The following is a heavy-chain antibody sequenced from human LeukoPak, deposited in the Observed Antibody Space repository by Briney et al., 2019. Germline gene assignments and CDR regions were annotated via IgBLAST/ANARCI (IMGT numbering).Heavy chain of an antibody. D-gene: IGHD2-8*01. V-gene: IGHV3-21*01. Sequence: GGSLRLSCAASGFTFSSYSMNWVRQAPGKGLEWISSISSTSYYICYADSVKGRFTTSRDNAENSLYLQMNSLRAEDTAVYYCERTALYAQNAFDIWGQGTMVTVSS. CDR1: GFTFSSYS. CDR2: ISSTSYYI. CDR3: ERTALYAQNAFDI. J-gene: IGHJ3*02.